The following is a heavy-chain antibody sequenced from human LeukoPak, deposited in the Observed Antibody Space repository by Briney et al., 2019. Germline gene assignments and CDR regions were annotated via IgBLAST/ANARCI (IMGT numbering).Heavy chain of an antibody. J-gene: IGHJ5*02. CDR3: ARGGVPAAIGWFDP. Sequence: SETLSLTCAVYGGSFSGYYWSWIRQPPGKELEWIGEINHSGSTNYNPSLKSRVTISVDTSKNQFSLKLSSVTAADTAVYYCARGGVPAAIGWFDPWGQGTLVTVSS. CDR1: GGSFSGYY. D-gene: IGHD2-2*01. CDR2: INHSGST. V-gene: IGHV4-34*01.